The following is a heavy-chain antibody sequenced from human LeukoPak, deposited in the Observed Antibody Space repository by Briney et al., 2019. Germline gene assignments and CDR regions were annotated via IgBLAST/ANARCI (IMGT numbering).Heavy chain of an antibody. CDR3: ARELVSSGTGYFDL. J-gene: IGHJ2*01. CDR2: ITGSSTWT. D-gene: IGHD3-10*01. Sequence: GGSLRLSCEASGFTFGNFGMTWIRQAPGKGLQWVSGITGSSTWTYYAASVKGRFTVSRDNSQNTLHLQMNSMRADDTAVYYCARELVSSGTGYFDLWGRGTLVTVSS. CDR1: GFTFGNFG. V-gene: IGHV3-23*01.